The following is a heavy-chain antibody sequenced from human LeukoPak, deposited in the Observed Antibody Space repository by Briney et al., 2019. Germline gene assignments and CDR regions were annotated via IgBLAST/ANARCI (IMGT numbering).Heavy chain of an antibody. CDR3: ARLPPHCSGGSCPFDY. V-gene: IGHV4-59*08. CDR2: IYYSGST. J-gene: IGHJ4*02. CDR1: GGSISSYY. Sequence: PSDTLSLTCTVSGGSISSYYWSWIRQPPGKGLEWIGYIYYSGSTNYNPSLKSRVTISVDTSKNQFSLKLSSVTAADTAVYYCARLPPHCSGGSCPFDYWGQGTLVTVSS. D-gene: IGHD2-15*01.